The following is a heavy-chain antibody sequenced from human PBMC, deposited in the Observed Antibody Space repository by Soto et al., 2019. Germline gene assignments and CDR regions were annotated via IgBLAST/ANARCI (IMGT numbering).Heavy chain of an antibody. CDR2: INAGNGNT. Sequence: ASVKVSCKASGYTFTSYAMLWVRQAPGQRLEWMGWINAGNGNTKYSQKFQGRVTITRDTSASTAYMELSSLRSEDTAVYYCARVGYGDYVSSYYGMDVWGQGTTVTVSS. V-gene: IGHV1-3*01. CDR1: GYTFTSYA. CDR3: ARVGYGDYVSSYYGMDV. J-gene: IGHJ6*02. D-gene: IGHD4-17*01.